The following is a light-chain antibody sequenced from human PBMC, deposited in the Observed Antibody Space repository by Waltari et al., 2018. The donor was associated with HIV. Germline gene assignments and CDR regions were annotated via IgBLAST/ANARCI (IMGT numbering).Light chain of an antibody. V-gene: IGLV1-47*01. J-gene: IGLJ3*02. CDR2: RNN. Sequence: QSVLTQSPSASGTPGQRVTISCSGSISNIGSNYVYWYQQLPGTAPKLLLLRNNQRPPGVTDLFSGSKSGTSASLAISGRRSEDEAHYYCAAWYNSLSAWVFGGGNNLTVL. CDR1: ISNIGSNY. CDR3: AAWYNSLSAWV.